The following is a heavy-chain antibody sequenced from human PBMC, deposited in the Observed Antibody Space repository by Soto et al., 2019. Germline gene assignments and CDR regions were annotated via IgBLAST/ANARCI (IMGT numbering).Heavy chain of an antibody. V-gene: IGHV3-64*01. CDR2: ISSNGVGT. Sequence: EVQLAESGGGLAQPGGSLRLSCAASGFTLSGYAMDWVRQAPGKGLEYVSGISSNGVGTYYANSVQGRFTISRDNSKNTVYLPIGSLSPKDMAVYYCARRARPDFYYMDVWGKGTTVTVSS. J-gene: IGHJ6*03. CDR1: GFTLSGYA. CDR3: ARRARPDFYYMDV. D-gene: IGHD6-6*01.